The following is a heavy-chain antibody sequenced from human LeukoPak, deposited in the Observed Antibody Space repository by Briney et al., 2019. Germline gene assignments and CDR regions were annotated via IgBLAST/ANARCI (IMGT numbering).Heavy chain of an antibody. CDR1: GFAFNNAW. D-gene: IGHD3-22*01. CDR2: IKSKANGGTT. CDR3: TYYYDSSTYYHVDY. Sequence: GGSLRLSCTASGFAFNNAWMSWVRQVPGKGREGVGRIKSKANGGTTDHAAPVKGRFTISRDDSKSTLYLQMNSLKTEDTAVYYCTYYYDSSTYYHVDYWGQGTLVTVSS. V-gene: IGHV3-15*01. J-gene: IGHJ4*02.